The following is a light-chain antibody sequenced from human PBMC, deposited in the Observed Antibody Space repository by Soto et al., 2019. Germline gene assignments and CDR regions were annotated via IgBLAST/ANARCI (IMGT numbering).Light chain of an antibody. CDR3: SSYTSSSTLDYV. Sequence: QSVLTQPASASGSPGQSITISCTGTSSDVGGYNYVSWYQQHPGKAPKLMIYDVSNRPSGVSNRFSGSKSGNTASLTISGLQAEDEADYYCSSYTSSSTLDYVFGTGTKVT. V-gene: IGLV2-14*01. J-gene: IGLJ1*01. CDR1: SSDVGGYNY. CDR2: DVS.